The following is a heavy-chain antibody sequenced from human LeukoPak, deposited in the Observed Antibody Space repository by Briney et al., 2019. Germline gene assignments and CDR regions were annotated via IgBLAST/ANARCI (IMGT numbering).Heavy chain of an antibody. CDR1: GGSISSSSYY. D-gene: IGHD2-21*01. J-gene: IGHJ4*02. V-gene: IGHV4-39*01. Sequence: PWETLSLTCTFSGGSISSSSYYWGWIRQPPGKGLEWIGSIYYSGSTYYNPSLKSRVTISVDTSKNQFSLKLSSVTAADTAVYYCARHDMVIAIGYWGQGTLVTVSS. CDR2: IYYSGST. CDR3: ARHDMVIAIGY.